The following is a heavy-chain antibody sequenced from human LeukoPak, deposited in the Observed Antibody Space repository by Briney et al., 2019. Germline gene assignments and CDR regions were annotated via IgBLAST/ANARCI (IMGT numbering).Heavy chain of an antibody. Sequence: PGGSLRLSCAASGFIVSTNYMSWVRQAPGKGLEWVSSISSSSSYIYYADSVKGRFTISRDNAKNSLYLQMNSLRAEDTAVYYCARDYYDSSGYEDLNWFDPWGQGTLVTVSS. CDR1: GFIVSTNY. CDR2: ISSSSSYI. V-gene: IGHV3-21*01. CDR3: ARDYYDSSGYEDLNWFDP. J-gene: IGHJ5*02. D-gene: IGHD3-22*01.